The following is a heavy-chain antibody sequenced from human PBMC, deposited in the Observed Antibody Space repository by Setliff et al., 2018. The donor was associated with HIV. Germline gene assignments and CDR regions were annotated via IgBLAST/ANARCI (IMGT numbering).Heavy chain of an antibody. CDR1: GFTFSHVW. D-gene: IGHD6-19*01. Sequence: PGGSLRLSCAASGFTFSHVWMSWVRQAPGKGLEWIGEIYHSEYTNYNASLKSRVSMSVDTSKNQFSLKLSSVTAADTAVYYCARRRSSGWYHYFDYWGQGTLVTVSS. J-gene: IGHJ4*02. V-gene: IGHV4-4*02. CDR2: IYHSEYT. CDR3: ARRRSSGWYHYFDY.